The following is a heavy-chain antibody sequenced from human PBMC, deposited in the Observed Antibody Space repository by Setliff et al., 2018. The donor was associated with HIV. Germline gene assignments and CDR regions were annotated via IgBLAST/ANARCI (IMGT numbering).Heavy chain of an antibody. D-gene: IGHD3-3*01. V-gene: IGHV4-61*02. J-gene: IGHJ4*02. CDR1: GGSISDGGYY. CDR3: ARVPFTTGFDY. CDR2: FYSSDII. Sequence: SETLSLTCSVSGGSISDGGYYWSWIRQPAGKGLEWIGRFYSSDIIDYNPSLKGRVTISIDTSKNHFSLKLSSVTAADTAVFYCARVPFTTGFDYWGQGILVTVSS.